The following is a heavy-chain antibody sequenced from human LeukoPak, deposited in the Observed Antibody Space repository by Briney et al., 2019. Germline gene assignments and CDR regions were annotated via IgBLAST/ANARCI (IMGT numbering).Heavy chain of an antibody. CDR2: INSDGSAT. CDR3: ARGTAGYHSSYFDY. V-gene: IGHV3-74*01. J-gene: IGHJ4*02. CDR1: GFTFGSYA. Sequence: GGFLRLSCAASGFTFGSYAMSWVRQAPGKGLVWVSRINSDGSATAYADSVKGRFTISRDNAENTLYLQMNSLRAEDTAVYYCARGTAGYHSSYFDYWGQGTLVTVSS. D-gene: IGHD3-16*02.